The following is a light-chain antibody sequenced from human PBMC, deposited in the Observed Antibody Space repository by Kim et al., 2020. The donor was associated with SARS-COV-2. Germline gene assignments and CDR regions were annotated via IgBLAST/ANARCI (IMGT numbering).Light chain of an antibody. V-gene: IGKV4-1*01. CDR2: WAS. CDR3: QQYYSTLPIT. Sequence: IINCKSSQSVLYSSNNKNYLAWYQQKPGQPPKLLIYWASTRESGVPDRFSGSGSGTDFTLTISSLQAEDVAVYYCQQYYSTLPITFGQGTRLEIK. CDR1: QSVLYSSNNKNY. J-gene: IGKJ5*01.